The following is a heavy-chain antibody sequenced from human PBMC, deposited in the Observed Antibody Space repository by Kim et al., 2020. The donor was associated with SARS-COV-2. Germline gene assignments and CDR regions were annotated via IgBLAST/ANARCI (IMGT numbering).Heavy chain of an antibody. D-gene: IGHD3-10*01. Sequence: SETLSLTCTVSGGSINSYYWSWIRHSPGKGLEWIGYIYDSGSTNYNPSLKSRVTISLDTSKNQFSLKLSSVTAADTDADYCARHKVARMLRVVIIVHID. CDR2: IYDSGST. CDR1: GGSINSYY. CDR3: ARHKVARMLRVVIIVHID. J-gene: IGHJ4*01. V-gene: IGHV4-59*08.